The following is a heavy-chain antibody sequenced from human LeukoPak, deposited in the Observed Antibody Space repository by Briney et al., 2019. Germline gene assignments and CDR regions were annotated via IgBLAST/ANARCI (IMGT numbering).Heavy chain of an antibody. CDR3: ARDCATGFDY. J-gene: IGHJ4*02. V-gene: IGHV3-7*01. CDR2: IKQDGTET. CDR1: GFSFSTYW. Sequence: LGGSLRLSCAASGFSFSTYWMSWVRQAPGKGLEWVALIKQDGTETYYVDSVKGRFTISRDNAKNTLYLQMNSLRAEDTAVYYCARDCATGFDYWGQGTLVTVSS.